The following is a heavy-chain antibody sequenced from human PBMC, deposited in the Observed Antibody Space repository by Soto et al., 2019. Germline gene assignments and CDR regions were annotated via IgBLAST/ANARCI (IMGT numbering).Heavy chain of an antibody. V-gene: IGHV3-23*01. D-gene: IGHD7-27*01. CDR3: ARDPDGDRAFDI. CDR1: GFTFSSYA. Sequence: GGSLRLSCAASGFTFSSYAMSWVRQAPGKGLEWVSAISGSGGSTYYADSVKGRFTISRDNSRNTLYLQMNSLRAEDTAVYYCARDPDGDRAFDIWGQGTMVTVSS. J-gene: IGHJ3*02. CDR2: ISGSGGST.